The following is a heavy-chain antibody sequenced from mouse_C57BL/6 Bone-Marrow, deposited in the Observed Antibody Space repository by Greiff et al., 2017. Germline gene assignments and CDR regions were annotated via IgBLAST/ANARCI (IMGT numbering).Heavy chain of an antibody. CDR1: GFSFNTYA. J-gene: IGHJ1*03. CDR3: VSFITTVVAPYWYFDV. V-gene: IGHV10-1*01. Sequence: EVQLVESGGGLVQPKGSLKLSCAASGFSFNTYAMNWVRQAPGKGLEWVARIRSKSNNYATYYADSVKDRFTISRDDSESMLYLQMNNLKTEDTAMYYCVSFITTVVAPYWYFDVWGTGTTVTVSS. CDR2: IRSKSNNYAT. D-gene: IGHD1-1*01.